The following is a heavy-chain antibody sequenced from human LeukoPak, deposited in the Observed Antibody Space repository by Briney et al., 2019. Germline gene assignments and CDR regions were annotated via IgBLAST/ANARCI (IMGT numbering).Heavy chain of an antibody. CDR2: INPNSGGT. CDR1: GYTFTGYY. V-gene: IGHV1-2*06. J-gene: IGHJ4*02. D-gene: IGHD3-3*01. Sequence: ASVKVSCKASGYTFTGYYMHWVRQAPGQGLEWMGRINPNSGGTNYAQKFQGRGTMTRDTSISTAYMELSRLRSDDTAVYYCAGGITYYDFWSGPNYGGYWGQGTLVTVSS. CDR3: AGGITYYDFWSGPNYGGY.